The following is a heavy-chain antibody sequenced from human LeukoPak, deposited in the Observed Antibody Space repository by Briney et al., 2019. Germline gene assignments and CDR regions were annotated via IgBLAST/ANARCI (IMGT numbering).Heavy chain of an antibody. J-gene: IGHJ4*02. CDR1: GGSISTYL. CDR2: ISASGTT. V-gene: IGHV4-4*07. CDR3: AREGYNLGTDF. Sequence: PSETLSLTCSVSGGSISTYLWSWIRQPAGKGLEWIGHISASGTTNYNASLKSRVTMSADTSKNQFSLRLNSVTAAATAVYYCAREGYNLGTDFWGQGTLVTVSS. D-gene: IGHD5-18*01.